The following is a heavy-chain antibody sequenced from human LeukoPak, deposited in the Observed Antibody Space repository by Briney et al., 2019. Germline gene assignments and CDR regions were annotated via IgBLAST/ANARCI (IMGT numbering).Heavy chain of an antibody. J-gene: IGHJ4*02. V-gene: IGHV4-34*01. Sequence: SETLSLTCAVYGGSFSAYYWSWIRQPPEKGLEWIGEINHSGSTNYNPSLKSRVTISVDTSKNQFSLKLSSVTAADTAVYYCARWGPKQQHDYWGQGTLVTVSS. CDR3: ARWGPKQQHDY. CDR1: GGSFSAYY. D-gene: IGHD6-13*01. CDR2: INHSGST.